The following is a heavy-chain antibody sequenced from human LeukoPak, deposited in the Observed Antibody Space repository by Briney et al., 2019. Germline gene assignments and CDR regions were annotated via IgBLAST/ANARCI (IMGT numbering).Heavy chain of an antibody. D-gene: IGHD3-3*01. Sequence: GGSLRLSCAASGFTVSNNYMSWVRQAPGKGLEWVSVIYSGGSTYYADSVKGRFTISRDNSKNTLYLQMNSLRVEDTAVYYCAKDTRTISCLEYWGQGTLVTVSS. J-gene: IGHJ4*02. V-gene: IGHV3-53*01. CDR3: AKDTRTISCLEY. CDR2: IYSGGST. CDR1: GFTVSNNY.